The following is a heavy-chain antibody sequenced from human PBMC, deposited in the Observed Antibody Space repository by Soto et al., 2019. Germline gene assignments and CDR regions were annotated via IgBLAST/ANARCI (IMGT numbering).Heavy chain of an antibody. CDR3: ARHRHLGYSYGYGQFDY. Sequence: GASLKISCKGSGYSFTSYWIGWVRQMPGKGLEWMGIIYPGDSDTRYSPSFQGQVTISADKSISTAYLQWSSLKASDTAMYYCARHRHLGYSYGYGQFDYWGQGTLVTVSS. D-gene: IGHD5-18*01. CDR1: GYSFTSYW. V-gene: IGHV5-51*01. CDR2: IYPGDSDT. J-gene: IGHJ4*02.